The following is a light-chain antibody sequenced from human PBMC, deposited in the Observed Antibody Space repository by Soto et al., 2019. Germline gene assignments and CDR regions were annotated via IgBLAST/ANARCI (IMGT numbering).Light chain of an antibody. Sequence: QSVLTQPASVSGSPGQSITISCTGTSSGVGTYNLVSWYQQHPGKAPKLMIYEVSERPSGVSNRFSGSKSGNTASLTISGLQAEDEADYYCCSYAGSSTLYVFGTGTKSPS. J-gene: IGLJ1*01. CDR3: CSYAGSSTLYV. V-gene: IGLV2-23*02. CDR1: SSGVGTYNL. CDR2: EVS.